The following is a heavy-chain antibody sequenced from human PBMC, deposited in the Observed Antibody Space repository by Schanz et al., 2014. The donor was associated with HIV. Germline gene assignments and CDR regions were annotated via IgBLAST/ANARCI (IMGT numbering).Heavy chain of an antibody. CDR3: ARTSRIVIPDRDPRLSYLYGMDV. V-gene: IGHV3-23*04. Sequence: QLVESGGGLVQPGGSLRLSCATSGFAFDMYGMNWVRQAPGKGLEWVSGIDGPGYHSYYADSVKGRFTISRDNSKNTLYLQMNGLRAEDTAVYYCARTSRIVIPDRDPRLSYLYGMDVWGQGTTVTVSS. CDR2: IDGPGYHS. D-gene: IGHD1-26*01. J-gene: IGHJ6*02. CDR1: GFAFDMYG.